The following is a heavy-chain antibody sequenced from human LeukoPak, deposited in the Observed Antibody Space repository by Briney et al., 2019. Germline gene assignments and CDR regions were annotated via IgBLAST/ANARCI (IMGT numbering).Heavy chain of an antibody. Sequence: GGSLRLSCAASGFTFSSYGMHWVRQAPGKGLEWVAVISYDGSNKYYADSVKGRFTISRDNSKNTLYLRMNSLRAEDTAVYYCAKVLHSSSLGDYWGQGTLVTVSS. J-gene: IGHJ4*02. V-gene: IGHV3-30*18. CDR2: ISYDGSNK. CDR3: AKVLHSSSLGDY. D-gene: IGHD6-13*01. CDR1: GFTFSSYG.